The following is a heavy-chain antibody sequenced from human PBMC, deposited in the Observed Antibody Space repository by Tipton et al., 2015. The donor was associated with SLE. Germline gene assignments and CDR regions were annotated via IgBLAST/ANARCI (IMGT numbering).Heavy chain of an antibody. Sequence: SLRLSCAASGFTFSSYWMSWVRQAPGKGLEWVANIKQDGSEKYYVDSVKGRFTISRDNAKNSLYLQMNSLRAEDTALYYCAKEGFYGDYRFDYWGQGTLVTVSS. D-gene: IGHD4-17*01. CDR3: AKEGFYGDYRFDY. V-gene: IGHV3-7*03. CDR1: GFTFSSYW. J-gene: IGHJ4*02. CDR2: IKQDGSEK.